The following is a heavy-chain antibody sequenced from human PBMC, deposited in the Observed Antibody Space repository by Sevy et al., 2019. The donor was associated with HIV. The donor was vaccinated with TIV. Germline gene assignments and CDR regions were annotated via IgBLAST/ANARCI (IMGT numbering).Heavy chain of an antibody. CDR2: ITGTFNYI. CDR3: ARDGPGIATAVMGYAFDL. CDR1: GFTFSSYS. J-gene: IGHJ3*01. D-gene: IGHD6-13*01. V-gene: IGHV3-21*01. Sequence: GGSLRLSCAASGFTFSSYSMNWVRQAPGKGLEWVSSITGTFNYIYYADSVKGRFTISRDNAKNSLYLQMNSLRAEDTAVYFCARDGPGIATAVMGYAFDLWGQGTMVTVSS.